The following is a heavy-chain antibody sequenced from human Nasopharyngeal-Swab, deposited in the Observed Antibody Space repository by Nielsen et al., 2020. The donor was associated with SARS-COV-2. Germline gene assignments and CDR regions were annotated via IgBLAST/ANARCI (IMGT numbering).Heavy chain of an antibody. Sequence: SVKVSCKASGGTFSSYALSWVRQAPGQWLEWLGGIVPLLGTTKYGQKFQGRVTFTADKSTTTAYMELNSLISGDTAVYFCASGYDFWSGYSQWGQGTLVTVSS. J-gene: IGHJ4*02. V-gene: IGHV1-69*06. CDR2: IVPLLGTT. CDR3: ASGYDFWSGYSQ. CDR1: GGTFSSYA. D-gene: IGHD3-3*01.